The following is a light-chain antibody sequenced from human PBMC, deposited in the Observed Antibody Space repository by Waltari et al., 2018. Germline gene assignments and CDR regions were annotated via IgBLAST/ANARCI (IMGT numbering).Light chain of an antibody. CDR1: NIGGYNL. J-gene: IGLJ3*02. CDR3: CSYAGRSAWV. CDR2: EVI. Sequence: QSALTQPASVSGSPGQSITISCTGTNIGGYNLVSLYQQHPGKVPNALIYEVIKRPSGVSHRFSGSTSGNTASLTIYGLQAGDEADYYCCSYAGRSAWVFGGGTKLTVL. V-gene: IGLV2-23*02.